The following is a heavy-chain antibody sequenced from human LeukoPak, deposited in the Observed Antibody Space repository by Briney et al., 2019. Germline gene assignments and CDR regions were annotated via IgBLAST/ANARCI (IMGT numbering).Heavy chain of an antibody. J-gene: IGHJ3*02. D-gene: IGHD3-22*01. CDR2: IIPIFGTA. Sequence: SVKVSCKASGGTFSSSAISWVRQAPGQGLEWMGRIIPIFGTANYAQKFQGRVTITTDESTSTAYMELSSLRSEDTAVYYCARDYYDSSGYYAFDIWGQGTMVTVSS. CDR3: ARDYYDSSGYYAFDI. V-gene: IGHV1-69*05. CDR1: GGTFSSSA.